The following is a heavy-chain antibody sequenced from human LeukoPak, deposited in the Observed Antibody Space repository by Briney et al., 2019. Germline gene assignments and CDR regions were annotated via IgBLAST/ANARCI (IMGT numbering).Heavy chain of an antibody. J-gene: IGHJ5*02. V-gene: IGHV4-39*01. CDR1: GGSISSSSYY. CDR2: IYYSGST. Sequence: LTCTVSGGSISSSSYYWGWIRXPPGKGLEWXGSIYYSGSTYYNPSLKSRVTISVDTSKNQFSLKLSSVTAADTAVYYCARKVGRFGLRFESSXFDPWGQGTLVTVSS. D-gene: IGHD5-12*01. CDR3: ARKVGRFGLRFESSXFDP.